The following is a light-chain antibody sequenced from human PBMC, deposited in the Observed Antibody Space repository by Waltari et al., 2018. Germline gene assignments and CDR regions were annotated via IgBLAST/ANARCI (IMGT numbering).Light chain of an antibody. J-gene: IGLJ2*01. CDR1: SSNIGSNP. Sequence: QSVLTQPPSASGTPGQRVTISCSGSSSNIGSNPVNWYQQLPGTAPKRLMYSNNQRPSGVPDRFSGSKSGTSASLAISGLQSEDEADYYCAAWDDSLNGPVFGGGTKLTVL. CDR2: SNN. CDR3: AAWDDSLNGPV. V-gene: IGLV1-44*01.